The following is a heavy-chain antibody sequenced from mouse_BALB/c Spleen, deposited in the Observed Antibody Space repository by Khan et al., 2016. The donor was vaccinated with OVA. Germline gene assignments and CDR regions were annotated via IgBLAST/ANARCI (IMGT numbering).Heavy chain of an antibody. CDR3: ARGGFGGFAY. J-gene: IGHJ3*01. V-gene: IGHV1-54*01. CDR2: INPGSGGT. Sequence: QVQLQQSGAELVRPGTSVKVSCKASGYAFTNYLIEWVKQRPGQGLEWIGVINPGSGGTNYNEKFKGKATLTADKSSSTAYMQLSSLTSDGPAVYFCARGGFGGFAYWGQGTLVTVSA. D-gene: IGHD3-1*01. CDR1: GYAFTNYL.